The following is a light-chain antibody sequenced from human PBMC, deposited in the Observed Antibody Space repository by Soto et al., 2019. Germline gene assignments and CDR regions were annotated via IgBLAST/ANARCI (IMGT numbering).Light chain of an antibody. CDR1: SGHRSYI. J-gene: IGLJ2*01. Sequence: QPVLTQSSSASASLGSSVKLTCTLSSGHRSYIIAWHQQQPGKAPRYLMKLEGSGSYNKGSGVPDRFSGSSSGADRYLTMAKLQSEDEGDYYCETWDSNIRVFGGGTKLTVL. V-gene: IGLV4-60*03. CDR2: LEGSGSY. CDR3: ETWDSNIRV.